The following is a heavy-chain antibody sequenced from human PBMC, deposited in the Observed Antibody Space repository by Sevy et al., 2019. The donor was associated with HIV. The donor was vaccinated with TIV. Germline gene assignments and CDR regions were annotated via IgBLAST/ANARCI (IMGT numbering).Heavy chain of an antibody. D-gene: IGHD1-1*01. Sequence: SETQSLTCTVSGGSISSYYWSWIRQPPGKGLEWIGYIYYSGSTNYNPSLKSRVTISVDTSKNQFSLKLSSVTAADTAVYYCARVSGANSYYFDYWGQGTLVTVSS. CDR3: ARVSGANSYYFDY. V-gene: IGHV4-59*13. J-gene: IGHJ4*02. CDR1: GGSISSYY. CDR2: IYYSGST.